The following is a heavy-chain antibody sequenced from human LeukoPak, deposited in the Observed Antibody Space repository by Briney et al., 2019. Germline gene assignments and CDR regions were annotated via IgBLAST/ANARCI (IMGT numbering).Heavy chain of an antibody. CDR1: GFTFNSFG. D-gene: IGHD4-11*01. CDR2: IYYDGSNN. V-gene: IGHV3-30*12. J-gene: IGHJ3*02. CDR3: ARDSGQYADAFHI. Sequence: GGSLRLSCAASGFTFNSFGIHWVRQAPGKGLEWVAVIYYDGSNNFYSDSVKGRFTISRDNSKNTVFLQMSSLRAEDTAVYYCARDSGQYADAFHIWGLGTMVTVSS.